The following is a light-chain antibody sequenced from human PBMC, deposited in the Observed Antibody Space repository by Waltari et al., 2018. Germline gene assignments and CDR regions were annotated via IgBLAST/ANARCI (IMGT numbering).Light chain of an antibody. V-gene: IGLV1-40*01. J-gene: IGLJ3*02. CDR1: SSNIGAGYD. Sequence: QSVLTQPPSVSGAPGQRVTISCTGSSSNIGAGYDVHWFQQLPGTAPKLLIYGNNNRPSGVPARFARSTSGTSASLALSGLQAEDEADYHCQSYDSSLSGAWVFGGGTKLTVL. CDR3: QSYDSSLSGAWV. CDR2: GNN.